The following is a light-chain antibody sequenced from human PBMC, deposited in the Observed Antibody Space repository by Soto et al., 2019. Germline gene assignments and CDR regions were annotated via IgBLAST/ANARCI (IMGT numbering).Light chain of an antibody. Sequence: IQLTQSPSSLSASVGDRVTITCWASQGIDNYLAWYQQKPGKAPKLLIYAASTLQSGVPSRFSGRGSGTDFTLTISSLQPEDFATYSCQQLSGFPWTFGQGTKVEIK. CDR1: QGIDNY. CDR3: QQLSGFPWT. V-gene: IGKV1-9*01. J-gene: IGKJ1*01. CDR2: AAS.